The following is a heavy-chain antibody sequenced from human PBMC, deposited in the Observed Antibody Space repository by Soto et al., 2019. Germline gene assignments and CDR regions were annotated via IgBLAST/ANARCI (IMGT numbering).Heavy chain of an antibody. CDR1: GGSISSGGYY. J-gene: IGHJ4*02. CDR3: ARANVLLWFGELCAYFDY. Sequence: QVQLQESGPGLVKPSQTLSLTCTVSGGSISSGGYYWSWIRQHPGKGLEWIGYIYYSGSTYYNPSLKSRVKIPVDTSKNQFSQKLSSVNAADTAVYYCARANVLLWFGELCAYFDYWGQGTLVTVSS. D-gene: IGHD3-10*01. V-gene: IGHV4-31*03. CDR2: IYYSGST.